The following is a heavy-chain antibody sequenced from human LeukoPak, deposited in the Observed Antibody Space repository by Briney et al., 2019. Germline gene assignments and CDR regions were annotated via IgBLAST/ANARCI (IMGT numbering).Heavy chain of an antibody. CDR3: AKDLRSGGSYPDY. CDR2: IYSGGST. V-gene: IGHV3-53*01. Sequence: PGGSLRLSCAASGFTVSSNYMSWVRQAPGKGLEWVSVIYSGGSTYYADSVKGRFTISRDNSKNTLYLQMNSLRVEDTAIYYCAKDLRSGGSYPDYWGQGTLVTVSS. D-gene: IGHD1-26*01. CDR1: GFTVSSNY. J-gene: IGHJ4*02.